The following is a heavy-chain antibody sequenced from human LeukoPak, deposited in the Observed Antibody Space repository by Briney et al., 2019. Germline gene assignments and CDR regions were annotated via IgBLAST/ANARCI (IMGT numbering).Heavy chain of an antibody. D-gene: IGHD3-9*01. CDR2: IYHSGST. Sequence: PSETLSLTCAVSGGSISSGGYSWSWIRQPPGKGLEWIGYIYHSGSTYYNPSLKSRVTISVDRSKNQFSLKLSSVTAADTAVYYCAGGEYYDILTGYYPIDIWGRGTMVTVSS. J-gene: IGHJ3*02. CDR1: GGSISSGGYS. V-gene: IGHV4-30-2*01. CDR3: AGGEYYDILTGYYPIDI.